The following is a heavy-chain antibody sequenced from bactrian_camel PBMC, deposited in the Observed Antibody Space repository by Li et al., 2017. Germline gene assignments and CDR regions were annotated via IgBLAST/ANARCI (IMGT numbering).Heavy chain of an antibody. CDR2: IYNGGSRP. D-gene: IGHD4*01. CDR1: YTSSTYC. J-gene: IGHJ6*01. Sequence: VQLVESGGGSVLTGGSLRLSCVGYTSSTYCVGWSRQAPGKEREGIAVIYNGGSRPTYADSVKGRFTISRDNAKNTMYLQMNSLKPADTAVYYCATGRHYYSDYREPGYWGQGTQVTVS. CDR3: ATGRHYYSDYREPGY. V-gene: IGHV3S42*01.